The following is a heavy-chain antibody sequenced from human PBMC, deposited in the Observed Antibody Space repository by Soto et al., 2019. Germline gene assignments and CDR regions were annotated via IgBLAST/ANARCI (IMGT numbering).Heavy chain of an antibody. CDR2: IYYSGST. V-gene: IGHV4-59*01. Sequence: SETLSLTCTVSGGSISSYYWSWIRQPPGKGLEWIGYIYYSGSTNYNPSLKSRVTISVDTSKNQFSLKLSSVTAADTAVYYCARAVPSIAAAGTGVNWFGPWGQGTLVTVSS. CDR3: ARAVPSIAAAGTGVNWFGP. J-gene: IGHJ5*02. D-gene: IGHD6-13*01. CDR1: GGSISSYY.